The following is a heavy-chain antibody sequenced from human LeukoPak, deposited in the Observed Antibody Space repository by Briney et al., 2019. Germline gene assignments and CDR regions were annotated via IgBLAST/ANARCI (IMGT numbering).Heavy chain of an antibody. CDR2: ISAYNGNT. CDR1: GYTFTSYG. CDR3: ARVGDSSSWYSNFDY. J-gene: IGHJ4*02. Sequence: ASVKVSCKASGYTFTSYGISWVRQAPGQGLEWMGWISAYNGNTNYAQKLQGRVTMTTDTSTSTAYMELRSLRSDDTAVYYCARVGDSSSWYSNFDYWGQGTLVTVSS. V-gene: IGHV1-18*01. D-gene: IGHD6-13*01.